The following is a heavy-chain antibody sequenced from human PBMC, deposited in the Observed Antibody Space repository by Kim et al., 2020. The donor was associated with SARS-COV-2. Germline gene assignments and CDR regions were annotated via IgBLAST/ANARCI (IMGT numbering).Heavy chain of an antibody. CDR2: ISGSGANT. D-gene: IGHD2-15*01. V-gene: IGHV3-23*01. Sequence: GSLRLSCAASGFTFSIYAMSWVRQAPGKGLEWVSTISGSGANTYYVDSVKGRFTISRDNFKNTLYLQLNSLRVEDTALYYCAKSVRVGGEGDNWGQGTLVTVSS. J-gene: IGHJ4*02. CDR1: GFTFSIYA. CDR3: AKSVRVGGEGDN.